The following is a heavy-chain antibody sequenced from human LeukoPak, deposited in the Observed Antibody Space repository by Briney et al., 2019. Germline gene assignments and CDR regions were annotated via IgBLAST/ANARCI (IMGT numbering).Heavy chain of an antibody. V-gene: IGHV3-7*01. CDR3: ARSRVDY. D-gene: IGHD3-10*01. Sequence: SGGSLRLSCAASGFTVSSNYMSWVRQAPGKGLEWVANIKQDGSEKYYVDSVKGRFTISRDNAKNSLYLQMNSLRAEDTAVYYCARSRVDYWGQGTLVTVSS. CDR1: GFTVSSNY. J-gene: IGHJ4*02. CDR2: IKQDGSEK.